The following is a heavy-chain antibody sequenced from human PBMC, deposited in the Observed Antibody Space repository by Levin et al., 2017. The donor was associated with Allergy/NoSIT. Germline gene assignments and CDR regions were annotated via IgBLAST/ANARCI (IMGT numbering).Heavy chain of an antibody. V-gene: IGHV1-46*01. CDR3: AHSSGWAEGDYGMDV. Sequence: ASVKVSCKASGYTFTSYYMHWVRQAPGQGLEWMGIINPSGGSTSYAQKFQGRVTMTRDTSTSTVYMELSSLRSEDTAVYYCAHSSGWAEGDYGMDVWGQGTTVTVSS. D-gene: IGHD6-19*01. CDR2: INPSGGST. J-gene: IGHJ6*02. CDR1: GYTFTSYY.